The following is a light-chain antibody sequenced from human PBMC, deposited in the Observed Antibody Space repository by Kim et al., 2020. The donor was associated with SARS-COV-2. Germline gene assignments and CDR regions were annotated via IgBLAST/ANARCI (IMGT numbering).Light chain of an antibody. CDR1: QSVGNW. V-gene: IGKV1-5*01. CDR3: QQYNSHLYT. J-gene: IGKJ2*01. Sequence: DIQMTQSPPTLSASVGDRVTIACRASQSVGNWLAWYQQKPGQPPKLLVYNASNLKSGVPSRFSGSGSGTEFTLTISSLQPDDFATYYCQQYNSHLYTLGQGTKLEIK. CDR2: NAS.